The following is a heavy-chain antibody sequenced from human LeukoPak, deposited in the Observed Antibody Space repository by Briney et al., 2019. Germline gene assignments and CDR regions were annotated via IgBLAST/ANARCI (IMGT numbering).Heavy chain of an antibody. D-gene: IGHD6-6*01. V-gene: IGHV3-43*02. CDR2: ISGDGGST. CDR3: AKDMESSGPFDY. CDR1: GFTFDDYA. J-gene: IGHJ4*02. Sequence: GGSLRLSCAVSGFTFDDYAMHWVRQAPGKGLEWVSLISGDGGSTYYADSVKGRFTISRDNSKNSLYLQMNSLRTEDTALYYCAKDMESSGPFDYWGQGTLVTVSS.